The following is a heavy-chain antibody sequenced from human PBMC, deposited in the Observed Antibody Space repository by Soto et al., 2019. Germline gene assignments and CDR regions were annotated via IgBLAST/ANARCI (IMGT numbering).Heavy chain of an antibody. CDR3: ARASSSTSGAIDY. V-gene: IGHV3-48*04. Sequence: GGSLRLSCAASGFTFSTYSMNWVRQAPGKGLEWVSYISSSSSTIFYTDSVKGRFTISRDNAKNSLYLQMNSLTVEDTAMYYCARASSSTSGAIDYWGQGTLVTVSS. J-gene: IGHJ4*02. CDR1: GFTFSTYS. D-gene: IGHD2-2*01. CDR2: ISSSSSTI.